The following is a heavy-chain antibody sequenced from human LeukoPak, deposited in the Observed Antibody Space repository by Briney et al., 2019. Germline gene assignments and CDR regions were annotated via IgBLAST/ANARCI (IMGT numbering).Heavy chain of an antibody. J-gene: IGHJ4*02. V-gene: IGHV3-23*01. CDR3: AKVANYYNSESHVG. D-gene: IGHD3-10*01. CDR1: GFTFSSYA. CDR2: IGGSGGST. Sequence: GGSLRLSCAASGFTFSSYAMSWVRQAPGKGLEWVSGIGGSGGSTYYADSVKGRFTISRDNSKNTLYLQMNSLRAEDTAVYYCAKVANYYNSESHVGWGQETLVTVSS.